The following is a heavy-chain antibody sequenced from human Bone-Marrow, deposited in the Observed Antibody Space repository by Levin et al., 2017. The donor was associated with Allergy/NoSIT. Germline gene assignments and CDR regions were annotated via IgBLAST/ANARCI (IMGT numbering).Heavy chain of an antibody. CDR1: GGSISSYY. V-gene: IGHV4-4*07. CDR2: IYTSGST. CDR3: ARDTYIAVAGPLDY. Sequence: SQTLSLTCTVSGGSISSYYWSWIRQPAGKGLEWIGRIYTSGSTNYNPSLKSRVTMSVDTSKNQFSLKLSSVTAADTAVYYCARDTYIAVAGPLDYWGQGTLVTVSS. J-gene: IGHJ4*02. D-gene: IGHD6-19*01.